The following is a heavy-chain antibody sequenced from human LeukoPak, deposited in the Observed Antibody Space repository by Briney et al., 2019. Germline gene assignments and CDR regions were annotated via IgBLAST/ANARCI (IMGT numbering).Heavy chain of an antibody. V-gene: IGHV3-30*18. Sequence: GRSLRLSCAGSGFTFSNYGMHWVRQAPGKGLEWVAVISYDGGNKYYADSVKGRFTISRDNSKNTLYLQMNSLRAEDTAVYYCAKGFSGMYPNFDYWGQGTLVTVSS. CDR3: AKGFSGMYPNFDY. CDR2: ISYDGGNK. CDR1: GFTFSNYG. J-gene: IGHJ4*02. D-gene: IGHD1-26*01.